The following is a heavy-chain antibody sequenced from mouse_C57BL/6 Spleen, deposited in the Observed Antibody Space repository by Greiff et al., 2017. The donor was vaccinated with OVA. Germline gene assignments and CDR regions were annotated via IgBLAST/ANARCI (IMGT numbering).Heavy chain of an antibody. V-gene: IGHV1-26*01. CDR3: STYYSKYAMDY. CDR2: INPNNGGT. D-gene: IGHD2-5*01. J-gene: IGHJ4*01. CDR1: GYTFTDYY. Sequence: VQLQQSGPELVKPGASVKISCKASGYTFTDYYMNWVKQSHGKSLEWIGDINPNNGGTSYNQKFKGKATLTVDKSSSPAYMALRSLTSEDSAVYYCSTYYSKYAMDYWGQGTSVTVSS.